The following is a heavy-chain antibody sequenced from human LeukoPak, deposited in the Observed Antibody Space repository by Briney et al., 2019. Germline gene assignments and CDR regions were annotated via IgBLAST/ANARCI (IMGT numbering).Heavy chain of an antibody. V-gene: IGHV4-59*08. J-gene: IGHJ4*02. Sequence: SETLSLTCTVSGRSISSYYWSWIRQPPGKGLEWIGYMYYRGSTNYNPSLKSRVTMSVDTSKNQFSLNLSSVTAADTAVYYCARRQDSGSYYVGFDYWGQGTLVTVSS. CDR2: MYYRGST. CDR3: ARRQDSGSYYVGFDY. CDR1: GRSISSYY. D-gene: IGHD1-26*01.